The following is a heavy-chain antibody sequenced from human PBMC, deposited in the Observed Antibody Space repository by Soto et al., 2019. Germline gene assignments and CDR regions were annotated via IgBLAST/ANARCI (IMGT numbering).Heavy chain of an antibody. J-gene: IGHJ6*02. D-gene: IGHD6-6*01. CDR2: IVPMFGTA. Sequence: QVQLVQSGAEVKEPGSSVKVSCKASGGTFANFSMNWVRQTPGQGLEWMGGIVPMFGTATYAEKFKGRVTISATESTSTAYMELTSLRSEDTAVYYCARNGTYSSSLSQYSGMDVWGQGTTVTVS. CDR3: ARNGTYSSSLSQYSGMDV. CDR1: GGTFANFS. V-gene: IGHV1-69*01.